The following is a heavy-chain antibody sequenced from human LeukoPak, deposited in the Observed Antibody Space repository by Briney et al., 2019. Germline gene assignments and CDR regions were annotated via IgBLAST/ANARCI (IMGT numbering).Heavy chain of an antibody. D-gene: IGHD3-22*01. J-gene: IGHJ4*02. Sequence: SETLSLTCAVYGGSFSGYYWGWIRQPPGKGLEWIGEINHSGSTNYNPSLKSRVTISVDTSKNQFSLKLSSVTAADTAVYYCAREFQYYYDSSGYYSYWGQGTLVTVSS. CDR2: INHSGST. CDR3: AREFQYYYDSSGYYSY. V-gene: IGHV4-34*01. CDR1: GGSFSGYY.